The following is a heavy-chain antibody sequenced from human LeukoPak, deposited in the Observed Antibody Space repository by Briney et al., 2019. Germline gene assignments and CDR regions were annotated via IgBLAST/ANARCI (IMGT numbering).Heavy chain of an antibody. CDR1: GFTFSSCA. D-gene: IGHD3-3*01. Sequence: GSLRLSCAASGFTFSSCAMSWVRQAPGKGLEWVSAISGSGGSTYYADSVKGRFTISRDNSKNTLYLQMNSLRAEDTAVYYCAKVTPSNYDFWSGAFDYWGQGTLVTVSS. CDR3: AKVTPSNYDFWSGAFDY. V-gene: IGHV3-23*01. CDR2: ISGSGGST. J-gene: IGHJ4*02.